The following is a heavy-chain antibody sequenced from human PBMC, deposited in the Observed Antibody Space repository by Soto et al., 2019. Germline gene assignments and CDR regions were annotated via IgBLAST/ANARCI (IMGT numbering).Heavy chain of an antibody. D-gene: IGHD2-21*01. CDR1: GFTFSSYA. V-gene: IGHV3-30-3*01. CDR2: ISYDGSNK. Sequence: QVQLVESGGGVVQPGRSLRLSCAASGFTFSSYAMHWVRQAPGKGLEWVAVISYDGSNKYYADSVKGRFTISRDNSKNTLYLQMNSLRAEDTAVYYCARSVRGDDWFDPWGQGTLVTVSS. J-gene: IGHJ5*02. CDR3: ARSVRGDDWFDP.